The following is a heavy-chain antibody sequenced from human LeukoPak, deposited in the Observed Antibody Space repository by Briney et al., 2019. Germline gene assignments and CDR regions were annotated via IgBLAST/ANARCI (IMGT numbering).Heavy chain of an antibody. CDR1: GGSISSYY. Sequence: PSETLSLTCTVPGGSISSYYWSWIRQPPGKGLEWIGYIYYSGSTNYNPSLKSRVTISVDTSKNQFSLKLSSVTAADTAVYYCARFGGYSYGLHYYYYMDVWGKGTTVTVSS. V-gene: IGHV4-59*01. J-gene: IGHJ6*03. D-gene: IGHD5-18*01. CDR3: ARFGGYSYGLHYYYYMDV. CDR2: IYYSGST.